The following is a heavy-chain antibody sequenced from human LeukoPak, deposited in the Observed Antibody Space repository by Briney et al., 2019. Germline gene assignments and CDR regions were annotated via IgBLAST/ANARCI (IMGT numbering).Heavy chain of an antibody. Sequence: PGGSLRLSCAASGFTFSSYSMHWVRQAPGKGLEWVAFIRYDGSNKYYADSVKGRFTISRDNSKNTLYLQMNSLRAEDTAVYYCAKGRESEIAAAGNSYFDYWGQGTLVTVSS. CDR3: AKGRESEIAAAGNSYFDY. V-gene: IGHV3-30*02. D-gene: IGHD6-13*01. J-gene: IGHJ4*02. CDR2: IRYDGSNK. CDR1: GFTFSSYS.